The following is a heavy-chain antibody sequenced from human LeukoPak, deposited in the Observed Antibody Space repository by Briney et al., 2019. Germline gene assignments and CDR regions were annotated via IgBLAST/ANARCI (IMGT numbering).Heavy chain of an antibody. Sequence: PGGSLRLSCAVSGFTFSIYSLHWVRQAPGKGLEWMAVISYDGSNEYYADSVKGRFTISRDTSRNTLYLQMNSLRDEDTAVYYCARDITYYYGSGSFDYWGQGTLVTVSS. CDR2: ISYDGSNE. D-gene: IGHD3-10*01. CDR1: GFTFSIYS. J-gene: IGHJ4*02. CDR3: ARDITYYYGSGSFDY. V-gene: IGHV3-30*04.